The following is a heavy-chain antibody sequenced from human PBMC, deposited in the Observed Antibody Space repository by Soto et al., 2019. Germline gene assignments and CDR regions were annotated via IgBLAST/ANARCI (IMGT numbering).Heavy chain of an antibody. Sequence: GASVKVSCKASGGTFSSYAISWVRQAPGQGLEWMGGIIPIFGTANYAQKFQGRVTITADESTSTAYMELSSLRSEDTAVYYCAREGSDTTSHYYYGMDVWGQGTTVTVSS. CDR3: AREGSDTTSHYYYGMDV. CDR2: IIPIFGTA. J-gene: IGHJ6*02. V-gene: IGHV1-69*13. D-gene: IGHD5-18*01. CDR1: GGTFSSYA.